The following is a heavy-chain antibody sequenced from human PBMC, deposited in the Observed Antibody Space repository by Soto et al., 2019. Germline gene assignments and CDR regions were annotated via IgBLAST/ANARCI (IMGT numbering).Heavy chain of an antibody. CDR1: GFTFSDYD. Sequence: EVQLVESGGGLVQPGGSLRLSCAASGFTFSDYDFHWVRLGTDKRLQWVSGIGTLGDRYYSGSVRGRFAISRDNGRSSVYLEMNNLRVRDTALYYCVRGRSKRFDSTPPPRFDPWGQGTLVTVSS. V-gene: IGHV3-13*01. J-gene: IGHJ5*02. CDR3: VRGRSKRFDSTPPPRFDP. D-gene: IGHD2-15*01. CDR2: IGTLGDR.